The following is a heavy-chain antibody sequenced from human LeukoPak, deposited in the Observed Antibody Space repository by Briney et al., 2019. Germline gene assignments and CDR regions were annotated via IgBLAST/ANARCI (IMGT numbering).Heavy chain of an antibody. CDR2: IWYDGSNK. V-gene: IGHV3-33*01. CDR1: GFTFRSYG. J-gene: IGHJ4*02. Sequence: GRSLRLSCAASGFTFRSYGMHWVRQAPGKGLEWVAIIWYDGSNKYYRESVKGRFTVSRHNSKNTLYLQMDSLRAEDTAVYYCARSHPGTTVDAYWGQGTLVTVSS. D-gene: IGHD6-19*01. CDR3: ARSHPGTTVDAY.